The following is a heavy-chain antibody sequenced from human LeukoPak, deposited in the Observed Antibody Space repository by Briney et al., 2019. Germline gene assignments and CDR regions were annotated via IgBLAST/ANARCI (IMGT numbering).Heavy chain of an antibody. CDR3: AKDISGSYYYYYMDV. D-gene: IGHD1-26*01. V-gene: IGHV3-21*04. J-gene: IGHJ6*03. CDR1: GFTFSSYS. CDR2: ISSSSSYI. Sequence: GGSLRLSCAASGFTFSSYSMNWVRQAPGKGLEWVSSISSSSSYIYYADSVKGRFTISRDNAKNSLYLQMNSLRAEDMALYYCAKDISGSYYYYYMDVWGKGTTVTVSS.